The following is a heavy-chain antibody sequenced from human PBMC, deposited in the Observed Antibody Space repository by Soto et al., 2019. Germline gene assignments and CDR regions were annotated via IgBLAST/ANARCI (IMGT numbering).Heavy chain of an antibody. CDR2: ISGSGGST. D-gene: IGHD6-13*01. Sequence: LRLSCAASGFTFSSFAMSWVRQAPGKGLDWVSAISGSGGSTYSADSVKGRFTISRDNSKNTLYLQMSSLRAEDTAVYYCARGFSAGKGSPPDFCGQGSLVTVSS. CDR3: ARGFSAGKGSPPDF. J-gene: IGHJ4*02. CDR1: GFTFSSFA. V-gene: IGHV3-23*01.